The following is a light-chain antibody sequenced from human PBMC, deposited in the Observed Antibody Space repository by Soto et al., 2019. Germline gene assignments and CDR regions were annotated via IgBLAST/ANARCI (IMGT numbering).Light chain of an antibody. CDR2: DAS. Sequence: DIQITQSPSTLSASVGYRVTITCRASQSISSWLAWYQQKPGKAPKLLIYDASSLESGVPSRFSGSGSGTEFTLTISSLQPDDFATYYCQQYNSYSWTFGQGTKVDI. CDR1: QSISSW. V-gene: IGKV1-5*01. J-gene: IGKJ1*01. CDR3: QQYNSYSWT.